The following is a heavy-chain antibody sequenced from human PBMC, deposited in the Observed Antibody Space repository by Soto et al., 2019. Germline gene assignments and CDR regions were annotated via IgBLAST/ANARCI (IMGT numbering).Heavy chain of an antibody. Sequence: GESLKISCAASGFIFSSYTMHWVRQTPDKGLEWVALIFPRGSPTYYTDSVKGRFTISRDNSNNMLYLTVSSLRPDDTAVYYCAREKDRYGSGSVPEDWGPGTLVTVSS. V-gene: IGHV3-30*04. CDR2: IFPRGSPT. CDR3: AREKDRYGSGSVPED. J-gene: IGHJ4*02. D-gene: IGHD3-10*01. CDR1: GFIFSSYT.